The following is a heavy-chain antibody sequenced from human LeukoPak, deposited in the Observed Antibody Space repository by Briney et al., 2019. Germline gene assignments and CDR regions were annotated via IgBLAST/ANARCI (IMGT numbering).Heavy chain of an antibody. V-gene: IGHV1-24*01. D-gene: IGHD6-13*01. CDR1: GYTLTELS. Sequence: ASVKASCKVSGYTLTELSMHWVRQAPGKGLEWMGGFDPEDGETIYAQKFQGRVTMTEDTSTDTAYMELSSLRSEDTAVYYCATGISSNYWFDPWGQGTLVTVSS. CDR3: ATGISSNYWFDP. CDR2: FDPEDGET. J-gene: IGHJ5*02.